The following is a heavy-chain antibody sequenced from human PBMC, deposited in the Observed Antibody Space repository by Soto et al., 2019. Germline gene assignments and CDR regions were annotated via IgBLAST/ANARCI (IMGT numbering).Heavy chain of an antibody. J-gene: IGHJ6*02. D-gene: IGHD6-13*01. V-gene: IGHV1-2*02. CDR3: ARDGVAAIGSGEYAMDV. CDR1: VYPLARYY. CDR2: INPNRGDT. Sequence: SVKVSWKPSVYPLARYYIHLVRQAPGQGLEWMGWINPNRGDTRYARKFQGRVTMTRETSVSTVYMELSRLTSDDTAVYYCARDGVAAIGSGEYAMDVWGQGTTVKVSS.